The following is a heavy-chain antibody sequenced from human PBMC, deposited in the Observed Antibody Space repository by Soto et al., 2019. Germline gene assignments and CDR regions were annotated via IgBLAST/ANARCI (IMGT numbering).Heavy chain of an antibody. CDR2: IIPVFRSI. V-gene: IGHV1-69*12. CDR1: GDTFSSYS. Sequence: VQLVQSGAAVKTPGSSVKVSCKASGDTFSSYSIAWVRQAPGQGLEWMGGIIPVFRSINYSQKFQGRVTITAYDSKATASIRLTSLRPKYTAVYFCARDDGSTYRYYYMEVWGQGTTVTVS. CDR3: ARDDGSTYRYYYMEV. D-gene: IGHD3-10*01. J-gene: IGHJ6*02.